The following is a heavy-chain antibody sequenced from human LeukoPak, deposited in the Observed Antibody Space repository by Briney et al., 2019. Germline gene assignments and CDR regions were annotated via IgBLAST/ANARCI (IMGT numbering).Heavy chain of an antibody. J-gene: IGHJ4*02. CDR2: INPNSGGT. Sequence: ASVKVSCKASGYTFTGYYMHWVRQAPGQGLEWMGWINPNSGGTNYAQKFQGRVTMTRGTSISTAYMELSRLRSDDTAVYYCARGVLWFGEFTHFDYWGQGTLVTVSS. CDR3: ARGVLWFGEFTHFDY. V-gene: IGHV1-2*02. CDR1: GYTFTGYY. D-gene: IGHD3-10*01.